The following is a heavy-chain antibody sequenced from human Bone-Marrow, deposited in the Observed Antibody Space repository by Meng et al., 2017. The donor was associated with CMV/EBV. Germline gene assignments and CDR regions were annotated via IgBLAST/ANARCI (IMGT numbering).Heavy chain of an antibody. D-gene: IGHD3-16*01. CDR3: AAHPWGL. J-gene: IGHJ3*01. Sequence: ASVKVSCKASGYPFRSSGISWVRQAPGQGLEWMGWISAPKGNTDYAQKFQERVTITRDMSTSTAYMELSSLGSEDTAVYYCAAHPWGLWGQGTMVTVSS. CDR1: GYPFRSSG. V-gene: IGHV1-18*04. CDR2: ISAPKGNT.